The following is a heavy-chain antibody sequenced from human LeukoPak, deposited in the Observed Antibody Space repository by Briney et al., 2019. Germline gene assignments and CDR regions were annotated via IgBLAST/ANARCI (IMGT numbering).Heavy chain of an antibody. Sequence: GGSLRLSCAASAFTFSNAWMNWVRQAPGKGLEWVGRIKSKTDGGTTDYAAPVKGRFTISRDDSKNTLSLQMNSLKTEDTAVYYCATDPPPYYYYYYMDVWGKGTTVTVSS. CDR1: AFTFSNAW. CDR2: IKSKTDGGTT. V-gene: IGHV3-15*01. CDR3: ATDPPPYYYYYYMDV. J-gene: IGHJ6*03.